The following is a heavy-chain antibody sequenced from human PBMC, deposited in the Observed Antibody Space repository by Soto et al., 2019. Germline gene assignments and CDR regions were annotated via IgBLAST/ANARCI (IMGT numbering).Heavy chain of an antibody. Sequence: PGGSLRLSCAASGFTFTNYLMTWVRQAPGKGLEWVSSIDKSGGDTYYADSVKGRFTISRDNSKKTLYLQMNRLNAEDTAIYYCAQDKYSPIWYFWGQGTLVTVSS. CDR3: AQDKYSPIWYF. V-gene: IGHV3-23*05. CDR2: IDKSGGDT. CDR1: GFTFTNYL. D-gene: IGHD5-12*01. J-gene: IGHJ4*02.